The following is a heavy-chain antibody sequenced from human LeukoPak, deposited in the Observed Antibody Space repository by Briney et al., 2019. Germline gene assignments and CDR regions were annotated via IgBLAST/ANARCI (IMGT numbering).Heavy chain of an antibody. CDR1: GFTFSSYS. Sequence: GGSLRLSCAASGFTFSSYSMNWVRRAPGKGLEWVSYISSSSSTIYYADSVKGRFTISRDNAKNSLYLQMNSLRAEDTAVYYCARLGRIDDFWSGYSYYYYYMDVWGKGTTVTVSS. D-gene: IGHD3-3*01. V-gene: IGHV3-48*04. J-gene: IGHJ6*03. CDR2: ISSSSSTI. CDR3: ARLGRIDDFWSGYSYYYYYMDV.